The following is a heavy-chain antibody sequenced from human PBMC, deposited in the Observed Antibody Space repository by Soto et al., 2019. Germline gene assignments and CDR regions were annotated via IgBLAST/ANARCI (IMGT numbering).Heavy chain of an antibody. D-gene: IGHD1-26*01. CDR3: GRGRSGQIVVFY. CDR2: IGPESGAT. Sequence: ASVKVSCKASGYTFTGHYIHWVRQAPEQGPEWMGEIGPESGATRYAEKFQGRVTMTLDTSITTVYMELRNLSPDDTAVYYCGRGRSGQIVVFYWGQGTPVTVSS. CDR1: GYTFTGHY. J-gene: IGHJ4*02. V-gene: IGHV1-2*02.